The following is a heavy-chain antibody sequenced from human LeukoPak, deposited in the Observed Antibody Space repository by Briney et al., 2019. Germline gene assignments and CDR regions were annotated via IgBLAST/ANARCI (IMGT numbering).Heavy chain of an antibody. J-gene: IGHJ4*02. CDR1: GGTFSSYA. CDR3: ATDRAVVPFDY. D-gene: IGHD2-15*01. V-gene: IGHV1-24*01. CDR2: FDPEDGET. Sequence: ASVKVSCKASGGTFSSYAISWVRQAPGQGLEWMGGFDPEDGETIYAQKFQGRVTMTEDTSTDTAYMELSSLRSEDTAVYYCATDRAVVPFDYWGQGTLVTVSS.